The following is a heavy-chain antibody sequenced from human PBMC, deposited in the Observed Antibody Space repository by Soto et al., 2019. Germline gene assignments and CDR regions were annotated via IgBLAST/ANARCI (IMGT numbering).Heavy chain of an antibody. CDR1: GFPFADYA. CDR2: ISWNSGTK. CDR3: VKDGIRQCRAASPIPHADFDY. D-gene: IGHD2-15*01. Sequence: SRRPSCAASGFPFADYARDWVRQAPGKGLEWVSGISWNSGTKGYADSVKGRFTISRDNAKNSLYLQMSGLRAEDTAFYYCVKDGIRQCRAASPIPHADFDYAAQG. V-gene: IGHV3-9*01. J-gene: IGHJ4*02.